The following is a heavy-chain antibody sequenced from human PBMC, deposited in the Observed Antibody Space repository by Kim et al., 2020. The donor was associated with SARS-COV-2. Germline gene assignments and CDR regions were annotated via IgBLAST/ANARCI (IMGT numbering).Heavy chain of an antibody. J-gene: IGHJ5*02. CDR3: ARTTYYYGSGSLMNPWYNWFDP. Sequence: SVKVSCKASGGTFSSYAISWVRQAPGQGLEWMGGIIPIFGTANYAQKFQGRVTITADESTSTAYMELSSLRSEDTAVYYCARTTYYYGSGSLMNPWYNWFDPWGQGTLVTVSS. CDR1: GGTFSSYA. D-gene: IGHD3-10*01. V-gene: IGHV1-69*13. CDR2: IIPIFGTA.